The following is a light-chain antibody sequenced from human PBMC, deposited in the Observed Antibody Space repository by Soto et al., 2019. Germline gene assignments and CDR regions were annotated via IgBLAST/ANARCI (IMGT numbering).Light chain of an antibody. Sequence: ILLTQSPGTLSLSPGETATLSCRASQTVSSTYLAWYQHKPGGAPRLLIDGAPSRAAGIPDRLSGSGSGTDFTLPIRRLEPEDLAVYYCQQYDYLVTFGQGTKVDIK. J-gene: IGKJ1*01. CDR1: QTVSSTY. CDR2: GAP. CDR3: QQYDYLVT. V-gene: IGKV3-20*01.